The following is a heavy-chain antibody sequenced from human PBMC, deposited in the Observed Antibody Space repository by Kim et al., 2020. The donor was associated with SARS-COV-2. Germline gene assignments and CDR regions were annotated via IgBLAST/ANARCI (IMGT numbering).Heavy chain of an antibody. CDR2: IKQDGSEK. CDR1: GFTFSSYW. J-gene: IGHJ6*02. D-gene: IGHD6-19*01. Sequence: GGSLRLSCAASGFTFSSYWMSWVRQAPGKGLEWVANIKQDGSEKYYVDSVKGRFTISRDNAKNSLYLQMNSLRAEDTAVYYCAREGSSGSLYYYGMDVWGQGTTVTVSS. CDR3: AREGSSGSLYYYGMDV. V-gene: IGHV3-7*01.